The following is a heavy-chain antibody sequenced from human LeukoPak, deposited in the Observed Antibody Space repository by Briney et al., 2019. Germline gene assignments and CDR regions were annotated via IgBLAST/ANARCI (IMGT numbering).Heavy chain of an antibody. CDR1: GYTFTGYY. Sequence: ASVKVSCKASGYTFTGYYMHWVRQAPGQGLEWMGRINPNTGGTNYAQRFQGRVTMTRDTSISTAYMELSRLRSDDTAVYYCARERCSSTSCQYYFDYWGQGTLVTVSS. D-gene: IGHD2-2*01. CDR3: ARERCSSTSCQYYFDY. J-gene: IGHJ4*02. CDR2: INPNTGGT. V-gene: IGHV1-2*06.